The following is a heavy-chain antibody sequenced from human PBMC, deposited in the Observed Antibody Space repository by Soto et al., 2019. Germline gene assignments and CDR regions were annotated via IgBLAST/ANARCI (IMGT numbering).Heavy chain of an antibody. CDR3: ARGFNWNLFSFFDY. CDR1: GFTFSSYS. J-gene: IGHJ4*02. CDR2: ISSSSSYI. D-gene: IGHD1-7*01. Sequence: LRLSCAASGFTFSSYSMNWVRQAPGKGLEWVSSISSSSSYIYYADSVKGRFTISRDNAKNSLYLQMNSLRAEDTAVYYCARGFNWNLFSFFDYWGQGTLVTVSS. V-gene: IGHV3-21*01.